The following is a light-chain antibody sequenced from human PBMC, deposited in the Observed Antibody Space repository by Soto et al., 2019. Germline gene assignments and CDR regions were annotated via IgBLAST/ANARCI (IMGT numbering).Light chain of an antibody. CDR1: QGIRND. V-gene: IGKV1-6*01. CDR3: LQDYNYPPYT. J-gene: IGKJ2*01. CDR2: AAS. Sequence: AIQMTQSPSSLSASVGDRVTITCRASQGIRNDLGWYQQKPGKAPNLLIYAASSLQSGVPSRFSGSGSGTHFTLTISSLQPEDFATYYCLQDYNYPPYTFGQGTKLEIK.